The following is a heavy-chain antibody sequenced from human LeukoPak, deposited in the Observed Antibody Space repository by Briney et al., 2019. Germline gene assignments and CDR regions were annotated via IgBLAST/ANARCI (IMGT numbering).Heavy chain of an antibody. J-gene: IGHJ4*02. Sequence: PGRSLRLSCAASGFTFSSYAMHWVRQAPGKGLEWVAVISYDGSNKYYADSVKGRFTISRDNSKNTLYLQMNSLRAEDTAVYYCARDTPYGSGSYNFDYWGQGTLVTVSS. V-gene: IGHV3-30-3*01. D-gene: IGHD3-10*01. CDR3: ARDTPYGSGSYNFDY. CDR2: ISYDGSNK. CDR1: GFTFSSYA.